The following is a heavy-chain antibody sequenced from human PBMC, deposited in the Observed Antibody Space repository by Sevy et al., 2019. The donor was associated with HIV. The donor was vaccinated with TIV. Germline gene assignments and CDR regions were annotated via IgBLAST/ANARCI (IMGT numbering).Heavy chain of an antibody. CDR3: ARGSQPINYDENGYYDY. D-gene: IGHD2-2*03. CDR1: GYSISSGYY. J-gene: IGHJ4*02. V-gene: IGHV4-38-2*02. CDR2: ISHRGKT. Sequence: SETLSLTCTVSGYSISSGYYWGWIRQTPGKGLEWLGTISHRGKTHYNPSLKSRVTISVDTSKNQFSLRLNSVTAADMAVFYCARGSQPINYDENGYYDYWGQGTLVTVSS.